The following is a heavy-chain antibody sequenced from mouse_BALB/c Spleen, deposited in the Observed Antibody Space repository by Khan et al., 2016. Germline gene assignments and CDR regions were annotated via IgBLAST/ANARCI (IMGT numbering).Heavy chain of an antibody. CDR3: ARAGITTAYWYFDV. CDR1: GDSITSGY. V-gene: IGHV3-8*02. D-gene: IGHD2-4*01. J-gene: IGHJ1*01. CDR2: ISYSGST. Sequence: MQLEESGPSLVKPSQTLSLTCSVTGDSITSGYWNWIRKFPGNKLEYMGYISYSGSTYYNPSLKSRISITRDTSKNQYYLQLNSVTTEDTATYYCARAGITTAYWYFDVWGAGTTVTVSS.